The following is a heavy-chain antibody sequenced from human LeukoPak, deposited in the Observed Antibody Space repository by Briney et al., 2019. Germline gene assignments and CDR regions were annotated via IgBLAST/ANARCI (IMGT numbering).Heavy chain of an antibody. CDR1: GGSFSGYY. Sequence: SETLSLTCAVYGGSFSGYYWSWIRQPPGKGLEWIGEINHSGSTNYNPSLKSRVTISVDTSKNQFSLKLSSVTAADTAVYYCARGRWLVRRFDYWGQGTLVTVSS. V-gene: IGHV4-34*01. CDR2: INHSGST. J-gene: IGHJ4*02. CDR3: ARGRWLVRRFDY. D-gene: IGHD6-19*01.